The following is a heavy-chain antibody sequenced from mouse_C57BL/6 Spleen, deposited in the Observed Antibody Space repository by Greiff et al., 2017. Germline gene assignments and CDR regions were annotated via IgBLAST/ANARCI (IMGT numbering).Heavy chain of an antibody. CDR1: GFTFSDYG. CDR3: ARAGYYGSWFAY. V-gene: IGHV5-17*01. D-gene: IGHD1-1*01. J-gene: IGHJ3*01. CDR2: ISRGSSTI. Sequence: EVMLVESGGGLVKPGGSLKLSCAASGFTFSDYGMHWVRQAPEKGLEWVAYISRGSSTIYYADTVKGRFTLSRDNAKNTLFLQMTSLRSEDTAMYYCARAGYYGSWFAYWGQGTLVTVSA.